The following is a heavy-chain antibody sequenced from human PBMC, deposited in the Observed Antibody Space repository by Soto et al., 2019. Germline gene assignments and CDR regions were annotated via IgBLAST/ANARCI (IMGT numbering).Heavy chain of an antibody. CDR1: GFTFSSFE. J-gene: IGHJ4*02. D-gene: IGHD6-19*01. V-gene: IGHV3-48*03. CDR2: ISSGGSTI. Sequence: GGSLRLSCAASGFTFSSFEMHWVRQAPGKGLEWVSYISSGGSTIYHADSVKGRFTISRDNAKNSLYLQMNSLRAEDTAVYYCAPYGYNGGWSGYWGQGTLVTVSS. CDR3: APYGYNGGWSGY.